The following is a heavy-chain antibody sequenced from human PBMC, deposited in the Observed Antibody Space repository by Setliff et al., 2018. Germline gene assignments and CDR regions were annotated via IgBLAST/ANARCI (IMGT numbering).Heavy chain of an antibody. CDR2: INTKTGDP. J-gene: IGHJ4*01. D-gene: IGHD4-17*01. Sequence: ASVKVSCKASGYSHSNYVMNWVRQAPGQGLEWMGWINTKTGDPTYAQGYTGRFAFSLDTSDSATYLDISNLKAEDTATYYCARADHLVTTTFDYWGQGTLVTVSS. V-gene: IGHV7-4-1*02. CDR1: GYSHSNYV. CDR3: ARADHLVTTTFDY.